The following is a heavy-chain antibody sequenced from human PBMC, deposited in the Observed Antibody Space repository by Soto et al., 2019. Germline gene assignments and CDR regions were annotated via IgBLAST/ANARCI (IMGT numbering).Heavy chain of an antibody. J-gene: IGHJ6*02. D-gene: IGHD4-17*01. Sequence: QVQLQESGPGLVKPSQTLSLTCSVSGVSISSGGYYWTWIRQHAGKGLEWIGHIYQSGSAYYNPSLKSRVTMSADTSTNQFSLKLTSVTAADTAVYYCARTARATVTMGGYYYYDMDGWGQGTTVTVSS. CDR1: GVSISSGGYY. CDR3: ARTARATVTMGGYYYYDMDG. CDR2: IYQSGSA. V-gene: IGHV4-31*03.